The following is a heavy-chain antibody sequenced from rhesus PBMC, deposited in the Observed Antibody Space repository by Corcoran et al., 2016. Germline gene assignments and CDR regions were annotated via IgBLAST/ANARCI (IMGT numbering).Heavy chain of an antibody. J-gene: IGHJ4*01. D-gene: IGHD6S26*01. Sequence: QVQLQESGPGLVKPSETLSLTCAVSGGSIGGYYWSWIRLAPGKGLEGIGNIDGNIAGTNYNPSLKSRVTISKDASKNQFSLKLSSVTSADTAVYYCARNLRSSGWSRYYFDYWGQGVLVTVSS. V-gene: IGHV4-81*01. CDR3: ARNLRSSGWSRYYFDY. CDR2: IDGNIAGT. CDR1: GGSIGGYY.